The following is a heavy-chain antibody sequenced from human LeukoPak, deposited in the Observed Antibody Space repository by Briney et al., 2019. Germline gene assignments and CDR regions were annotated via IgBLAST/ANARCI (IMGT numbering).Heavy chain of an antibody. V-gene: IGHV4-39*01. CDR2: IYYTGTT. J-gene: IGHJ2*01. D-gene: IGHD4-17*01. CDR1: SASIRSSTYY. Sequence: SETVSLTCSVSSASIRSSTYYWGWLRQPPGKGLEYIGTIYYTGTTYYNPSLKSRVTISVDTSKNQLSLKLTSVTAADTAVYFCARRGTTVTPGWYFDLWGRGTLVTVSS. CDR3: ARRGTTVTPGWYFDL.